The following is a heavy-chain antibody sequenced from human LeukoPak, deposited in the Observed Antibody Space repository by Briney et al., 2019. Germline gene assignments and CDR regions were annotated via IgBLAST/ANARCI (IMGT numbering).Heavy chain of an antibody. J-gene: IGHJ4*02. CDR3: ARSHLTTLNYYDY. CDR2: IYTSGST. V-gene: IGHV4-4*07. D-gene: IGHD4-17*01. Sequence: SETLSLTCTVSGGSISSYYWSWIRQPAGKGLEWIGRIYTSGSTNYNPSLKGRVTMSVDTSKNQFSLNLISVTATDTAVYYCARSHLTTLNYYDYWGQGTLVTVSS. CDR1: GGSISSYY.